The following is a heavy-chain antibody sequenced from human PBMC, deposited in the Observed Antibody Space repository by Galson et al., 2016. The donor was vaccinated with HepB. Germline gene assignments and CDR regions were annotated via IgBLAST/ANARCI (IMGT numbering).Heavy chain of an antibody. CDR3: ARDQNGSYLAY. V-gene: IGHV4-61*01. Sequence: LSLTCTVSGGSVISDNYYWSWIRQPPGKGLEWIGFIQYSGNTNCNPSLRGRVTLSIDTSKNQFSLKVNSVTAADTAVYYCARDQNGSYLAYWGLGALVAVSS. D-gene: IGHD1-26*01. CDR2: IQYSGNT. CDR1: GGSVISDNYY. J-gene: IGHJ4*02.